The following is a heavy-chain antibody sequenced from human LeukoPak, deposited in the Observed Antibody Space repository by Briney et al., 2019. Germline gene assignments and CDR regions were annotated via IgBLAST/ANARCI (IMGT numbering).Heavy chain of an antibody. J-gene: IGHJ5*01. V-gene: IGHV1-69*05. CDR2: IMPTFDTA. D-gene: IGHD3-22*01. CDR3: ATFYSSGYYYDS. CDR1: GGSFSSYG. Sequence: GASVTVSCKASGGSFSSYGFSWVRQAPGQGLEWMGGIMPTFDTANYAQKFQGRVTITMDESTSTSYMELRSLRSEDTAVYYCATFYSSGYYYDSWGQGTPVTVSS.